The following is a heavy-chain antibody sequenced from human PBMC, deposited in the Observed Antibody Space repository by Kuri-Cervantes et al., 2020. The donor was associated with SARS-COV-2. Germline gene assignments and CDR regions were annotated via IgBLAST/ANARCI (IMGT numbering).Heavy chain of an antibody. D-gene: IGHD2-21*01. J-gene: IGHJ6*03. CDR1: GFTLSKYT. Sequence: GESLKISCAASGFTLSKYTMNWVRQPPGKALEWVASISGSGSYIYYADSVKGRFTISRESGENSLYLHMSSVRGDDTAVYYCARVAGEGPIYYYYMDVWGKGTTVTVSS. CDR3: ARVAGEGPIYYYYMDV. V-gene: IGHV3-21*01. CDR2: ISGSGSYI.